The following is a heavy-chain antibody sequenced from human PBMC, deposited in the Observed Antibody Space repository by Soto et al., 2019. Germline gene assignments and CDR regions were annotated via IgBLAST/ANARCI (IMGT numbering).Heavy chain of an antibody. D-gene: IGHD2-21*01. CDR1: AYTFTSYG. CDR3: ARDQPYGGAFDY. Sequence: QVQLVQSGDEVKKPGASVKVSCKTSAYTFTSYGISWMRQAPGQGLEWMGWISAYNGNTNYAQKLQGRVTMTTDTSTSTAYMELRSLRSDDTAVYYCARDQPYGGAFDYWGQGTLVTVSS. CDR2: ISAYNGNT. V-gene: IGHV1-18*01. J-gene: IGHJ4*02.